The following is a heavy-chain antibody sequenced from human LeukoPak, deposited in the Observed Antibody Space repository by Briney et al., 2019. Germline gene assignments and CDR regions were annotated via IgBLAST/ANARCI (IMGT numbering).Heavy chain of an antibody. J-gene: IGHJ4*02. CDR2: ISGGGDIT. CDR1: GFNFANHA. Sequence: GGSLRLSCAASGFNFANHATSWVRQTPGKGLEWVSAISGGGDITYYADSVTGRFTISRDNFKDTLFLQMHSLRPGDTAVYYCVREDTPATANYWGQGTLVTISS. CDR3: VREDTPATANY. V-gene: IGHV3-23*01. D-gene: IGHD2-21*02.